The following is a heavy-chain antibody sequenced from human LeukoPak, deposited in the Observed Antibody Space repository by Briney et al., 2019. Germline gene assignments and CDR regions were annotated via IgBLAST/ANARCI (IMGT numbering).Heavy chain of an antibody. V-gene: IGHV4-59*01. D-gene: IGHD3-10*01. CDR3: ARDDYRGVTNFDP. CDR2: ISYTGST. CDR1: GGSISPYF. J-gene: IGHJ5*02. Sequence: PSETLSLTCTVSGGSISPYFWSWMRQTPGKGLEWIGYISYTGSTNYNPALKSRVTISVDTSKNQFSLQLTSVTAADTAVYYCARDDYRGVTNFDPWGQGTLVAVSS.